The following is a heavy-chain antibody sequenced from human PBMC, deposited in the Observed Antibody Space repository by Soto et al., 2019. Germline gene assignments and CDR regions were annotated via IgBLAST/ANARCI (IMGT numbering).Heavy chain of an antibody. Sequence: GGSLRLSCAASGFTFSSYGMHWVRQAPGKGLEWVAVISYDGSNKYYADSVKGRFTISRDNSKNTLYLQMNSLRAEDTAVYYCANGVSTRIAARSYLDYWGQGTLVTVSS. CDR3: ANGVSTRIAARSYLDY. V-gene: IGHV3-30*18. CDR2: ISYDGSNK. J-gene: IGHJ4*02. CDR1: GFTFSSYG. D-gene: IGHD6-6*01.